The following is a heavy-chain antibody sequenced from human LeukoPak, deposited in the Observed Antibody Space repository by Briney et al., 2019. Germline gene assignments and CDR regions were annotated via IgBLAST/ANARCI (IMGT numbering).Heavy chain of an antibody. CDR3: ARWIQLWSGGYYYYGMDV. Sequence: GASVKVSCKASGYTLTSYDINWVRQATGQGLEWMGWMNPNSGNTGYAQKFQGRVTMTRNTSISTAYMELSSLRSEDTAVYYCARWIQLWSGGYYYYGMDVWGQGTTVTVSS. J-gene: IGHJ6*02. D-gene: IGHD5-18*01. CDR2: MNPNSGNT. CDR1: GYTLTSYD. V-gene: IGHV1-8*01.